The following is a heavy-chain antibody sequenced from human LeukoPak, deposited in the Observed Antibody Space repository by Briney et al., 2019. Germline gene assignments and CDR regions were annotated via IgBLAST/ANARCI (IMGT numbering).Heavy chain of an antibody. CDR2: IYTSGST. J-gene: IGHJ6*03. V-gene: IGHV4-61*02. CDR1: GGSISSSSYY. CDR3: ARTSAEAEDYYYYYYMDV. Sequence: SETLSLTCTVSGGSISSSSYYWSWIRQPAGKGLEWIGRIYTSGSTNYNPSLKSRVTISVDTSKNQFSLKLSSVTAADTAVYYCARTSAEAEDYYYYYYMDVWGKGTTVTVSS.